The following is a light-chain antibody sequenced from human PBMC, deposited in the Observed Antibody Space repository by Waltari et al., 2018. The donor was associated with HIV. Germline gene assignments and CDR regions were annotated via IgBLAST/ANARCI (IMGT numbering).Light chain of an antibody. CDR1: TSNIGNND. Sequence: QSVLTQPPSVSAAPGQKVTISCSGSTSNIGNNDVSWYQQFPGTAPKLLIYENNKRPSKIPDRISGSKSGTSATLGIIGLQTGDEAEFYCATWDNSLSAVVFGGGTKLTVL. CDR3: ATWDNSLSAVV. V-gene: IGLV1-51*01. J-gene: IGLJ2*01. CDR2: ENN.